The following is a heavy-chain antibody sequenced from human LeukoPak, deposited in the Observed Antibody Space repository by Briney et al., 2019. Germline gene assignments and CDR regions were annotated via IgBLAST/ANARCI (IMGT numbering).Heavy chain of an antibody. CDR1: GLTFNSYG. CDR3: ARGLPPNYYYYMDV. CDR2: IWYDGINK. Sequence: PGGSLRLSCAASGLTFNSYGMHWVRQTPGKGLEWVAFIWYDGINKYYADSVKGRFTISRDNSKNTLYLQMNSLRAEDTAVYYCARGLPPNYYYYMDVWGKGTTVTISS. J-gene: IGHJ6*03. V-gene: IGHV3-33*01.